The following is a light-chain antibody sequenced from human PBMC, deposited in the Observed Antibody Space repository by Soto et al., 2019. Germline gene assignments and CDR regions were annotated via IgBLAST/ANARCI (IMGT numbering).Light chain of an antibody. CDR2: DAS. V-gene: IGKV1-5*01. Sequence: DIQMTQSPSTLSASVGDRVTITCLASQSISSWLAWYQQKPGKAPNLLIYDASSLQAGVPSRFSGGGSGTEFTLTISSLQPDDFATYYCQQYNSYSRTFGQGTKVDIK. CDR1: QSISSW. J-gene: IGKJ1*01. CDR3: QQYNSYSRT.